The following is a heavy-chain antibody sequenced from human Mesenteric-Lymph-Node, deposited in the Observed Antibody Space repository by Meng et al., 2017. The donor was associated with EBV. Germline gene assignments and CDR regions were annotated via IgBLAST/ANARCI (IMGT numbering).Heavy chain of an antibody. J-gene: IGHJ4*02. Sequence: PLPGSVPGLVKPSQTLSLTCTVSGGSIGSANYWSWIRQPPGKGLEWIGYIYYSGNTYYNPSLESRVTISIDTSKSQVSLKLTSVTAADTAVYYCARVTYSGSRYPSVFDYWGQGNLVTVSS. D-gene: IGHD6-13*01. V-gene: IGHV4-30-4*01. CDR2: IYYSGNT. CDR3: ARVTYSGSRYPSVFDY. CDR1: GGSIGSANY.